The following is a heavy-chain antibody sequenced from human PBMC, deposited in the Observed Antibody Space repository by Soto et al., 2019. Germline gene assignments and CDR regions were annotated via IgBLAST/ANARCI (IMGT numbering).Heavy chain of an antibody. CDR1: GDTLTGYY. Sequence: ASVKVSCKASGDTLTGYYIHWVRQAPGQGLEWMGWTNHNSGGTNYAQKFQGRVSMTRDTSINTAFMELSRLRSDDTAVFYCARDDRFDPTTGYYYGLHVWGQGTTVTVSS. D-gene: IGHD1-1*01. J-gene: IGHJ6*02. V-gene: IGHV1-2*02. CDR2: TNHNSGGT. CDR3: ARDDRFDPTTGYYYGLHV.